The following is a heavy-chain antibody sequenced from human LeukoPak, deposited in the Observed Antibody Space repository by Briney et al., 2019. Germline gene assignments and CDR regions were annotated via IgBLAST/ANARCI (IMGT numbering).Heavy chain of an antibody. Sequence: GGSLRLSCAASGFTFSSYAMNWVRHAPGKGLEWVSSISSSSSYIYYADSVKGRFTISRDNAKNSLYLQMNSLRAEDTAVYYCARERRITMIVVADDAFDIWGQGTMVTVSS. J-gene: IGHJ3*02. V-gene: IGHV3-21*01. D-gene: IGHD3-22*01. CDR1: GFTFSSYA. CDR3: ARERRITMIVVADDAFDI. CDR2: ISSSSSYI.